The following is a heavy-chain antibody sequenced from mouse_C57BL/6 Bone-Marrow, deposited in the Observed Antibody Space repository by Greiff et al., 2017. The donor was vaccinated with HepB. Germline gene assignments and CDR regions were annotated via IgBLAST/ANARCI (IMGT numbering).Heavy chain of an antibody. CDR1: GFTFSSYA. CDR3: ARDDGYYWYFDV. Sequence: EVKVVESGGGLVKPGGSLKLSCEASGFTFSSYAMSWVRQTPEKRLEWVATISDGGSYTYYPDNVKGRFTISRDNAKNNLYLQMSHLKSEDTAMYYCARDDGYYWYFDVWGTGTTVTVSS. D-gene: IGHD2-3*01. J-gene: IGHJ1*03. V-gene: IGHV5-4*01. CDR2: ISDGGSYT.